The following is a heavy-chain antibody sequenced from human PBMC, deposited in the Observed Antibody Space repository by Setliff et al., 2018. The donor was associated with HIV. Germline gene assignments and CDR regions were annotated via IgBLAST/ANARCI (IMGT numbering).Heavy chain of an antibody. CDR3: ARRTLGFDAAGALDY. CDR1: RFDFNNYW. D-gene: IGHD2-15*01. CDR2: IGQDGSEK. J-gene: IGHJ4*02. Sequence: GSLRLSCAASRFDFNNYWMCWVRQAPGKGLEWVANIGQDGSEKNYVDSVKGRFTISRDNAKNSMDLQMNSLRAEDTAIYYCARRTLGFDAAGALDYWGQGTLVTVSS. V-gene: IGHV3-7*01.